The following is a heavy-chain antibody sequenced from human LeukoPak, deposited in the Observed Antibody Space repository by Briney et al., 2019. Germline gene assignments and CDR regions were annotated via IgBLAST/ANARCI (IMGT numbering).Heavy chain of an antibody. CDR1: GFSFSLYW. Sequence: GGSLRLSCAASGFSFSLYWMSRVRQAPGKGLEWVSSISSGSSYIYYADSVKGRFIISRDNAKSSLYLQVNSLGAEDTAVYYCARDGAAGPNFDYWGQGTLVTVSS. V-gene: IGHV3-21*01. CDR3: ARDGAAGPNFDY. D-gene: IGHD6-13*01. CDR2: ISSGSSYI. J-gene: IGHJ4*02.